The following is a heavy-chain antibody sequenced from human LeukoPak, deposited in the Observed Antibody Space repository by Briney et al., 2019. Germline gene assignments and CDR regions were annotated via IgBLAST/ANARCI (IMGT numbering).Heavy chain of an antibody. CDR1: GYTLTELS. D-gene: IGHD2-15*01. CDR3: AADEGFLLSN. Sequence: GASVKVSCKVSGYTLTELSMHWVRQAPGKWLEWMGGFDPEDGEAIYTQKFQGRVTMTEDTSTDTAYMELSSLRSDDTAVYYCAADEGFLLSNWGQGTLVTVSS. J-gene: IGHJ4*02. CDR2: FDPEDGEA. V-gene: IGHV1-24*01.